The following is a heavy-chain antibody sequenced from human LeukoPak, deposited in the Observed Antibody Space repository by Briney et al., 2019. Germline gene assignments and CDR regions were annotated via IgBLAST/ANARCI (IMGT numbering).Heavy chain of an antibody. D-gene: IGHD4-17*01. CDR1: GFTFSSYW. J-gene: IGHJ4*02. V-gene: IGHV3-7*01. CDR3: ASHDYGDYASFDY. CDR2: IKQDGSEK. Sequence: GGSLRLSCAASGFTFSSYWMSWVRQAPGKGLEWVANIKQDGSEKYYVDSVKGRFTISRDNSKNSLYLQMNSLRAEDTAVYYCASHDYGDYASFDYWGQGNLVTVSS.